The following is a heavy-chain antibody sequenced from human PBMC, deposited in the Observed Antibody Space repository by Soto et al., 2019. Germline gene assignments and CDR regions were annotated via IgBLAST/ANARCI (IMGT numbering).Heavy chain of an antibody. CDR1: GGSFSGYY. CDR3: ARGLPLLSGSYCWFDP. Sequence: SETLSLTCAVYGGSFSGYYWSWIRQPPGKGLEWIGEINHSGSTNYNPSLKSRVTISVDTSKNQFSLKLSSVTAADTAVYYCARGLPLLSGSYCWFDPWGQGTLVTVSS. J-gene: IGHJ5*02. D-gene: IGHD3-10*01. CDR2: INHSGST. V-gene: IGHV4-34*01.